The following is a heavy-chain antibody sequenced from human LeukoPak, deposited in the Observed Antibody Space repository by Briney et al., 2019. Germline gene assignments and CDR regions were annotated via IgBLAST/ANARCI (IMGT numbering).Heavy chain of an antibody. V-gene: IGHV3-30*02. J-gene: IGHJ5*02. CDR3: AKASSGYDEYNWFDP. CDR1: GFTLSSYG. CDR2: IRYDGSNK. D-gene: IGHD5-12*01. Sequence: GGSLRLSCAASGFTLSSYGMHWVRQAPGKGLEGVAFIRYDGSNKYYADSVKGRFTISRDNSKNTLYLQMNSLRAEDTAVYYCAKASSGYDEYNWFDPRGQGTLVTVSS.